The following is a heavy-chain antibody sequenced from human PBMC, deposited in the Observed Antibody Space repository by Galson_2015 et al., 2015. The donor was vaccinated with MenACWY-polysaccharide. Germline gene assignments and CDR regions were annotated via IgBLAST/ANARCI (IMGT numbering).Heavy chain of an antibody. CDR2: ISAYNGNT. J-gene: IGHJ5*02. CDR3: ARAPNLVGAQSFAP. D-gene: IGHD1-26*01. V-gene: IGHV1-18*01. Sequence: SVKVSCKASGYTFTSYGISWVRQAPGQGLEWMGWISAYNGNTNYAQKLQGRVTMTTDTSTSTAYMELRSLRSDDTAVYYCARAPNLVGAQSFAPWGQGTLVTASS. CDR1: GYTFTSYG.